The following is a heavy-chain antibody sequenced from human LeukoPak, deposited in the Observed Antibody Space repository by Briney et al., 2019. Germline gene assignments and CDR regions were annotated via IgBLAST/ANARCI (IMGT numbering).Heavy chain of an antibody. D-gene: IGHD2-15*01. CDR2: ISGSGGST. Sequence: GGSLRLSCAASGFTFSSYAMSWVRQPPGKGLEWVSAISGSGGSTYYADSVKGRFTISRDNSKNTLYLQMNSLRAEDTAVYYCANQDILYYFDYWGQGTLVTVSS. CDR3: ANQDILYYFDY. CDR1: GFTFSSYA. V-gene: IGHV3-23*01. J-gene: IGHJ4*02.